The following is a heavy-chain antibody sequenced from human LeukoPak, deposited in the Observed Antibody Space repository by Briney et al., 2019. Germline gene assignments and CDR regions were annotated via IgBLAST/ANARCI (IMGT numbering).Heavy chain of an antibody. J-gene: IGHJ4*02. CDR1: GFNLSIYS. CDR2: ISSSSSYI. V-gene: IGHV3-21*01. D-gene: IGHD1-26*01. CDR3: ARPYSGGPVDY. Sequence: GGSLRLSCVASGFNLSIYSMNWVRQAPGKGLEWVSSISSSSSYIYYADSVKGRFTISRDNAKNSLYLQMNSLRAEDTAVYYCARPYSGGPVDYWGQGTLVTVSS.